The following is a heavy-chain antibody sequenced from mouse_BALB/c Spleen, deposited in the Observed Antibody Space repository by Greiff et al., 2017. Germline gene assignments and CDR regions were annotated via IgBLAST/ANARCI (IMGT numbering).Heavy chain of an antibody. CDR2: IWGDGST. CDR1: GFSLTGYG. J-gene: IGHJ1*01. V-gene: IGHV2-6-7*01. Sequence: QVQLKESGPGLVAPSQSLSITCTVSGFSLTGYGVNWVRQPPGKGLEWLGMIWGDGSTDYNSALKSRLSISKDNSKSQVFLKMNSLQTDDTARYYWARGYYGGFYWYFDVWGAGTTVTVSS. D-gene: IGHD1-1*02. CDR3: ARGYYGGFYWYFDV.